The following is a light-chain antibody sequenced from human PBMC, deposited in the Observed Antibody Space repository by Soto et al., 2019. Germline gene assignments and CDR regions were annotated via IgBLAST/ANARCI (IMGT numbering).Light chain of an antibody. Sequence: DIQMTQSPSSLSASVGDRVTITCRASQSISSYLNWYQQKPGKAPKLLIYTTSSLQSGVPSRCSGSGSGTDFNLTISSLQPEDFATYYCQQSYTTTWTFGQGTKVEIK. V-gene: IGKV1-39*01. CDR3: QQSYTTTWT. CDR2: TTS. J-gene: IGKJ1*01. CDR1: QSISSY.